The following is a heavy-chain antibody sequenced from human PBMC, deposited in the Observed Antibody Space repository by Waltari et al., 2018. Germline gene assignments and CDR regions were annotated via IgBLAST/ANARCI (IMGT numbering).Heavy chain of an antibody. Sequence: EVQLLESGGGLVQPGGSLRLSCAASGFTFSSYAMSWVRQAPGKGLEWVSVSYSGGITYYADSVKGRFTISRDNSKNTLYLQMNSLRAEDTAVYYCAKNGLRYARLASYFDLWGRGTLVTVSS. CDR2: SYSGGIT. J-gene: IGHJ2*01. V-gene: IGHV3-23*03. CDR1: GFTFSSYA. D-gene: IGHD5-12*01. CDR3: AKNGLRYARLASYFDL.